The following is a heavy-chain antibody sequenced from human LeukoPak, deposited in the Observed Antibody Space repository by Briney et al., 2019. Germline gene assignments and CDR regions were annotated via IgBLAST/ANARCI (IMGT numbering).Heavy chain of an antibody. CDR3: AKGAAHGKEEFDY. CDR1: GFTFSSYA. Sequence: GGSLRLSCAASGFTFSSYAMHWVRQAPGKGLEWVAVISYDGSNKYYADSVKGRLTISRDNSKNALYLQMNSLRAEDTAVYYCAKGAAHGKEEFDYWGQGTLVTVSS. V-gene: IGHV3-30*04. J-gene: IGHJ4*02. CDR2: ISYDGSNK. D-gene: IGHD1-26*01.